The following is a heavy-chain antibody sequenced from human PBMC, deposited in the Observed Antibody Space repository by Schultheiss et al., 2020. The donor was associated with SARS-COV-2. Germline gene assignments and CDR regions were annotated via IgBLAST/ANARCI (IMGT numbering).Heavy chain of an antibody. V-gene: IGHV3-23*01. CDR3: AREMGRTGSYYYYGMDV. Sequence: GESLKISCAASGFTFSSYGMHWVRQAPGKGLEWVSAISGSGGSTYYADSVKGRLTISRDNAKNSLYLQVNSLRAEDTAVYYCAREMGRTGSYYYYGMDVWGQGTTVTVSS. J-gene: IGHJ6*02. CDR2: ISGSGGST. D-gene: IGHD3/OR15-3a*01. CDR1: GFTFSSYG.